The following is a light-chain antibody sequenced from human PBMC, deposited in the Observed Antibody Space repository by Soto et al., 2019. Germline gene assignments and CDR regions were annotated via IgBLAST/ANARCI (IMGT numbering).Light chain of an antibody. J-gene: IGKJ1*01. V-gene: IGKV2-40*01. Sequence: DLVMTQTPLSLPVTPGEPASISCRSSQSLLDSDDGNIYLDWYLQKPGQSPQLMIYTVSYRDSGVPDKFGGSASGSDFTLKISRVEAEDVGLYYCMQRIEFTWTFGQGTKVEIK. CDR1: QSLLDSDDGNIY. CDR2: TVS. CDR3: MQRIEFTWT.